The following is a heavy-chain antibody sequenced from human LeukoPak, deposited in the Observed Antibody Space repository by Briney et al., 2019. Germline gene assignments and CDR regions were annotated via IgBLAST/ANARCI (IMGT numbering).Heavy chain of an antibody. CDR1: GGSISSSSYY. Sequence: SETLSLTCTVSGGSISSSSYYWGWIRQPPGKGLEWIGYIYYSGSTNYNPSLKSRVTISVDTSKNQFSLKLSSVTAADTAVYYCARSRWDILTGYPTNYFDYWGQGTLVTVSS. D-gene: IGHD3-9*01. CDR3: ARSRWDILTGYPTNYFDY. CDR2: IYYSGST. V-gene: IGHV4-61*05. J-gene: IGHJ4*02.